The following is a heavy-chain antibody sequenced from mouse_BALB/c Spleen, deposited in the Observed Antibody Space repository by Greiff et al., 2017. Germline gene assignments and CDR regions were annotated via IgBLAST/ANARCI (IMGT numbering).Heavy chain of an antibody. J-gene: IGHJ4*01. CDR2: ISYSGST. CDR3: GRNYCGSSSYYYAMDY. CDR1: GYSITSDYA. D-gene: IGHD1-1*01. V-gene: IGHV3-2*02. Sequence: VQLKESGPGLVKPSQSLSLTCTVTGYSITSDYAWNWIRQLPGNKLEWMGYISYSGSTSYNPSLKSRISITRDTSKNQFFLQLNSVTTEDTAAYYCGRNYCGSSSYYYAMDYWGEGTSVTVSS.